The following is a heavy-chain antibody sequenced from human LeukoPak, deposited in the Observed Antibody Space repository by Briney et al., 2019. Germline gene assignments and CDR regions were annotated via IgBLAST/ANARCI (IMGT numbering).Heavy chain of an antibody. Sequence: SETLSLTCTVSGGSISSYYWSWIRQPAGKGLEWIGRIYTSGSTNYNPSLKSRVTMSVDTSKNQFSLKLSSVTAADTAMYYCARLRYCSGGSCYSGAFDIWGQGTMVTVSS. CDR1: GGSISSYY. CDR3: ARLRYCSGGSCYSGAFDI. D-gene: IGHD2-15*01. J-gene: IGHJ3*02. V-gene: IGHV4-4*07. CDR2: IYTSGST.